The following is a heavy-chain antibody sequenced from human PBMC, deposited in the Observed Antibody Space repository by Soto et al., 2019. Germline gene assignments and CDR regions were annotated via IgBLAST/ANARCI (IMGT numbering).Heavy chain of an antibody. V-gene: IGHV4-30-4*01. CDR2: INYSWST. Sequence: QVQLQESGPGLVKPSQTLSLTCTVSGGSISSGDYYWSWIRQPPGKGLEWIGYINYSWSTYYNPSLKSRVTISVDTSKNPVSMKLSSVTAADTAVYYCAASGHYYYYGMDVWGQGTTVTVSS. D-gene: IGHD6-6*01. CDR3: AASGHYYYYGMDV. J-gene: IGHJ6*02. CDR1: GGSISSGDYY.